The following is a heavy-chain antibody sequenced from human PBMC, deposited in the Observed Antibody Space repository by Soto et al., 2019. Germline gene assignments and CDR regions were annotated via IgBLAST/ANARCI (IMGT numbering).Heavy chain of an antibody. V-gene: IGHV1-8*01. D-gene: IGHD6-13*01. CDR1: GYTFTSYD. CDR2: MNPNSGNT. J-gene: IGHJ6*02. CDR3: ARGHSSSWWGWEYYYGQDV. Sequence: ASVKVSCKASGYTFTSYDINWVRQATGQGLEWMGWMNPNSGNTGYAQKFQGRVTMTRNTSISTAYMELSSLRSEDTAVYYCARGHSSSWWGWEYYYGQDVRARRTTVTVSS.